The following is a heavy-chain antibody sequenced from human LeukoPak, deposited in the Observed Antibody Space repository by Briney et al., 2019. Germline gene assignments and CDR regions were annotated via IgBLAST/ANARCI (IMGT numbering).Heavy chain of an antibody. V-gene: IGHV3-23*01. CDR3: AKDVDSSGYYLSFDY. Sequence: PGGSLRLSCAASGFTFSSYAMSWDRQAPGKGLEWVSAISGSGGNTYYADSVKGRFTLSRDNSKNTLYLQMNSLRAEDTAVYYCAKDVDSSGYYLSFDYWGQGTLVTVSS. D-gene: IGHD3-22*01. J-gene: IGHJ4*02. CDR1: GFTFSSYA. CDR2: ISGSGGNT.